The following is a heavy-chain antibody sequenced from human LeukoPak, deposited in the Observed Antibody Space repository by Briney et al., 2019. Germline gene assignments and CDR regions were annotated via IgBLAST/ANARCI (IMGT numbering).Heavy chain of an antibody. Sequence: GESLKISCKGSGYIFPSYWIGWVRQMPGKGLEWMGIIYPSDSDTRYSPSFQGQVTISADKSISTAYLQWSSPKASDTAMYYCARRMVRGVITSPFDYWGQGTLVTVSS. J-gene: IGHJ4*02. CDR3: ARRMVRGVITSPFDY. D-gene: IGHD3-10*01. V-gene: IGHV5-51*01. CDR2: IYPSDSDT. CDR1: GYIFPSYW.